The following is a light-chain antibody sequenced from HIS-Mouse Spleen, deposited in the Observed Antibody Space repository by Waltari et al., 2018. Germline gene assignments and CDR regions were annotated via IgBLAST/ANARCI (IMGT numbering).Light chain of an antibody. CDR1: ALPKKY. V-gene: IGLV3-10*01. Sequence: SYELTQPPSVSVSPGQTARITCSGDALPKKYAYWYQQKSGQAPVLVMSEDSQRPSGIPGGFAGSRSGTMATLTISGAQVEDEADYYCYSTDSSGNHRVFGGGTKLTVL. CDR2: EDS. J-gene: IGLJ2*01. CDR3: YSTDSSGNHRV.